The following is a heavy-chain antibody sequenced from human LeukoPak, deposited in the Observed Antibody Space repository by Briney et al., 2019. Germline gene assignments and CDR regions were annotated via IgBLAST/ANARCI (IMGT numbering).Heavy chain of an antibody. CDR3: ARGLSHYYDGSGYLNWFDP. D-gene: IGHD3-22*01. Sequence: SETLSLTCAVYGGSFSGYYWSWIRQPPGKGLEWIGEINHSGSTNYNPSLKSRVTISVDTSKNQFSLKLSSVTAADTAVYYCARGLSHYYDGSGYLNWFDPWGQGTLVTVSS. J-gene: IGHJ5*02. CDR2: INHSGST. CDR1: GGSFSGYY. V-gene: IGHV4-34*01.